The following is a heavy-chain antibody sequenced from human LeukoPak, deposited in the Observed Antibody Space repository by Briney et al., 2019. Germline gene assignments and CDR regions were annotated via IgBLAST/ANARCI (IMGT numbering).Heavy chain of an antibody. CDR2: ISGYNGNT. J-gene: IGHJ3*02. D-gene: IGHD6-19*01. V-gene: IGHV1-18*01. CDR1: GYTFTNYG. CDR3: ARAGYSSGWNDAFDI. Sequence: ASVKVSCKASGYTFTNYGISWVRQAPGQGLEWMGWISGYNGNTKYAQNLQGRVTMTTDTSTSTAYMELRSLRSDDTAVYYCARAGYSSGWNDAFDIWGQGTMVTVSS.